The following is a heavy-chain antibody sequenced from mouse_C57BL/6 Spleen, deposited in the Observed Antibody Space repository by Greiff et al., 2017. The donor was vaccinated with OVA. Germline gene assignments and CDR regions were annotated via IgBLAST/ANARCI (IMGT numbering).Heavy chain of an antibody. CDR3: ARGQPYYFDY. J-gene: IGHJ2*01. D-gene: IGHD6-1*01. CDR2: ISSGSSTL. V-gene: IGHV5-17*01. CDR1: GFTFSDYG. Sequence: EVHLVESGGGLVKPGGSLKLSCAASGFTFSDYGMHWVRQAPEKGLEWVAYISSGSSTLYYADTVKGGFTISRDNAKNTLFLQMTSLRSEDTAMYYCARGQPYYFDYWGQGTTLTVSS.